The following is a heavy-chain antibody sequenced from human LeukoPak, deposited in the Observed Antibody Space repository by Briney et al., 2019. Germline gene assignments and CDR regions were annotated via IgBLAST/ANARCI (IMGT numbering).Heavy chain of an antibody. V-gene: IGHV1-46*01. CDR2: INPSGGST. CDR1: GYTFTSYY. D-gene: IGHD3-10*01. Sequence: ASVTVSCKASGYTFTSYYMHWVRQAPGQGLEWMGIINPSGGSTSYAQKFQGRVTMTRDTSTSTVYMELSSLRSEDTAVYYCARARTVGESFDYWGQGTLVTVSS. J-gene: IGHJ4*02. CDR3: ARARTVGESFDY.